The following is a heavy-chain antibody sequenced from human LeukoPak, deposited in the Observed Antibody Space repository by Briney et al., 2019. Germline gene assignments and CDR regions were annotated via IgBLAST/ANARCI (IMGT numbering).Heavy chain of an antibody. D-gene: IGHD3-22*01. J-gene: IGHJ3*02. Sequence: GGSLRLSCAASEFTFSNYAMTWVRQAPGKGLEWVSVISGSGVSTYYADSVKGRFTISRDNSKNTLYLQMNSLRVEDTAVYYCARGRGIYYDSSGYYVSAFDIWGQGTMVTVSS. V-gene: IGHV3-23*01. CDR1: EFTFSNYA. CDR2: ISGSGVST. CDR3: ARGRGIYYDSSGYYVSAFDI.